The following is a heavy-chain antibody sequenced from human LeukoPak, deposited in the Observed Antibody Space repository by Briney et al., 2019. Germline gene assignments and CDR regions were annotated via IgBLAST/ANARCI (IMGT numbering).Heavy chain of an antibody. Sequence: GGSLRLSCAASGFIFSDHYMSWIRQAPGKGLEGVAYINSDSTTLYYADSVKGRFTVSRDNAKNSLYLHMNSLGVDDTAVYYCARLRGLIDHWCQGALVTVSS. V-gene: IGHV3-11*01. CDR3: ARLRGLIDH. CDR1: GFIFSDHY. J-gene: IGHJ4*02. CDR2: INSDSTTL. D-gene: IGHD3-10*01.